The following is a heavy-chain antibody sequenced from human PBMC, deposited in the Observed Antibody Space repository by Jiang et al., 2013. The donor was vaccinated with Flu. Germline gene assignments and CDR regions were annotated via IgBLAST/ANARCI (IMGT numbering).Heavy chain of an antibody. V-gene: IGHV3-33*06. J-gene: IGHJ4*02. CDR2: IWYDGSNE. D-gene: IGHD3-10*01. CDR1: GFDFNSYA. CDR3: AKTNGSGNYLIDY. Sequence: SCAASGFDFNSYAMHWVRQAPGKGLEWVAVIWYDGSNEYYGDSVKGRFTISRDNSKNTLYLQMNILRAEDTAVYYCAKTNGSGNYLIDYWGQGILVTVSS.